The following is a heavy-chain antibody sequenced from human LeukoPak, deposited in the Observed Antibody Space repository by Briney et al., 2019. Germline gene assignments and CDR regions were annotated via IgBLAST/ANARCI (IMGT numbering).Heavy chain of an antibody. CDR2: INSDGSST. J-gene: IGHJ4*02. Sequence: GGSLRLSCAASGFTFSSYWMHWVRQAPGKGLVWVSRINSDGSSTSYADSVKGRFTISRDNAKNTLYLQMNSLRPEDTAVYYCAREGPMLRGVIGGKIDYWGQGTLVTVSS. CDR1: GFTFSSYW. CDR3: AREGPMLRGVIGGKIDY. D-gene: IGHD3-10*01. V-gene: IGHV3-74*01.